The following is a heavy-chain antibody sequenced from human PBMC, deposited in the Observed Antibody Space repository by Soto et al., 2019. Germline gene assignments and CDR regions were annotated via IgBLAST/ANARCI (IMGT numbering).Heavy chain of an antibody. CDR1: GGSISSYY. CDR3: ARHFPSITTVTTFWDYYYYYYMDV. Sequence: PSETLSLTCTVSGGSISSYYWSWIRQPPGKGLEWIGYIYYSGSTNYNPSLKSRVTISVDTSKNQFSLKLSSVTAADTAVYYCARHFPSITTVTTFWDYYYYYYMDVWGKGTTVTVSS. CDR2: IYYSGST. V-gene: IGHV4-59*08. D-gene: IGHD4-17*01. J-gene: IGHJ6*03.